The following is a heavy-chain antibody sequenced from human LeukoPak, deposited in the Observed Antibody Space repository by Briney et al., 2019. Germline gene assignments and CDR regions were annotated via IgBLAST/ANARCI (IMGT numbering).Heavy chain of an antibody. Sequence: GGSLHISGQGSGYRFTSYWIGWVRQMPGKGLEWMGIIYPGDSDTRYSPSFQGQVTISADKSISTAYLQWSSLKASHTAMYYGARPMSSGYYYFDYWRQGTLVTVSS. V-gene: IGHV5-51*01. CDR3: ARPMSSGYYYFDY. CDR2: IYPGDSDT. CDR1: GYRFTSYW. D-gene: IGHD6-13*01. J-gene: IGHJ4*02.